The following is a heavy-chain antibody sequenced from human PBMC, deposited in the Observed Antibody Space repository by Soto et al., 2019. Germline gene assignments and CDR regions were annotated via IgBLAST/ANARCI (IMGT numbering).Heavy chain of an antibody. D-gene: IGHD6-13*01. CDR1: GFTFDDYA. J-gene: IGHJ1*01. CDR2: ISWNSGSI. CDR3: AKGLYSRSWYWPAQN. Sequence: GLCLRLSCEASGFTFDDYAMRWVGPDPVKGLEWVSGISWNSGSIGYADSVKGRFTISRDNAKNSLYLQMNSLRAEDTALYYCAKGLYSRSWYWPAQNWGQGTLVTVSS. V-gene: IGHV3-9*01.